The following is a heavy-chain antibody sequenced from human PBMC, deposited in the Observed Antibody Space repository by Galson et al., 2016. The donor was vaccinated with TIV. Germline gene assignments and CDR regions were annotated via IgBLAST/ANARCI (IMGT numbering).Heavy chain of an antibody. Sequence: QSGAEVKKPGESLKISCKASGYRFTSYWIAWVRQVPGKGLEWVGVVNPGGSIIRYSPPFQGQVTISSDKSINTACLQWISLKASDTATYYCARQCDFGDYRGDAFDIWGQGTMVIVSS. CDR1: GYRFTSYW. CDR3: ARQCDFGDYRGDAFDI. D-gene: IGHD4-17*01. CDR2: VNPGGSII. V-gene: IGHV5-51*03. J-gene: IGHJ3*02.